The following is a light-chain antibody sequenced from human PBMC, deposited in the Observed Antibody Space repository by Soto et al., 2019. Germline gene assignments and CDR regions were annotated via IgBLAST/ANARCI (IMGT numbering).Light chain of an antibody. CDR1: QSVSSSS. V-gene: IGKV3-20*01. J-gene: IGKJ5*01. CDR2: AAS. CDR3: QQYDSSLIT. Sequence: EIVLTQSPGTLSLSPGERATLSCRASQSVSSSSLAWYQQKPGQAPRLLIYAASSRATGIPDRFSGSGSGTDFTLTISRLEPEDFAVYYCQQYDSSLITFGQGTRLEIK.